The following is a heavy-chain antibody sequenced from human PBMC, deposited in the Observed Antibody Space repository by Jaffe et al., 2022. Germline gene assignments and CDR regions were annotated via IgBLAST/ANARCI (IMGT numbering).Heavy chain of an antibody. Sequence: QVQLQQWGAGLLKPSETLSLTCAVYGGSFSGYYWSWIRQPPGKGLEWIGEINHSGSTNYNPSLKSRVTISVDTSKNQFSLKLSSVTAADTAVYYCARGISSTMVRGVYMDVWGKGTTVTVSS. CDR1: GGSFSGYY. V-gene: IGHV4-34*01. CDR2: INHSGST. D-gene: IGHD3-10*01. CDR3: ARGISSTMVRGVYMDV. J-gene: IGHJ6*03.